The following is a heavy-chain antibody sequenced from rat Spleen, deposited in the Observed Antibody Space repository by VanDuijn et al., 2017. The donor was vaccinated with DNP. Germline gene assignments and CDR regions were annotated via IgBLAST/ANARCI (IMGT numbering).Heavy chain of an antibody. J-gene: IGHJ2*01. V-gene: IGHV5S13*01. D-gene: IGHD1-5*01. CDR1: GFTFSDYN. CDR3: ARRSTKNFDY. Sequence: EVQLVESGGDLVQPGGSLKLSCAASGFTFSDYNMAWVRQAPKKGLEWVASISTGGGNTYYRDSVKGRFTISRDNAKNTQYLQMDSLRSEDTATYYCARRSTKNFDYWGQGVTVTVSS. CDR2: ISTGGGNT.